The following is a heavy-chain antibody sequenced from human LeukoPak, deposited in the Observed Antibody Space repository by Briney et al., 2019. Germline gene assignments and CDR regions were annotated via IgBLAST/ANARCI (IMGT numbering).Heavy chain of an antibody. D-gene: IGHD4-23*01. CDR2: ISSSSSTI. CDR3: ARDPTTVVTIDAFDI. J-gene: IGHJ3*02. Sequence: GGSLRLSCAASGFTFSSYSMSWVRQAPGKGLEWVSYISSSSSTIYYADSVKGRFTISRDNAKNSLYLQMNSLRAEDTAVYYCARDPTTVVTIDAFDIWGQGTMVTVSS. CDR1: GFTFSSYS. V-gene: IGHV3-48*01.